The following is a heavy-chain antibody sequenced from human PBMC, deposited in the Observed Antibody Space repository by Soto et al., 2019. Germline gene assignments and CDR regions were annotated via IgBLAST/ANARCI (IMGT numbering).Heavy chain of an antibody. Sequence: QVQLQESGPGLVKPSGTLSLTCAVSSGSISTRNWWSWVRQPPGMVLEWIGEIHHSGSSNYNPSLKSRVTISVDKSKNQFSLKLNSVTAADTAMYYCVRHGDCYFDYWGQGALVTVSS. D-gene: IGHD4-17*01. CDR3: VRHGDCYFDY. CDR1: SGSISTRNW. V-gene: IGHV4-4*02. J-gene: IGHJ4*02. CDR2: IHHSGSS.